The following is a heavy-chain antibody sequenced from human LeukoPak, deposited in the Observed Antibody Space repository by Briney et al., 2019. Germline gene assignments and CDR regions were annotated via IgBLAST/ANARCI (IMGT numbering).Heavy chain of an antibody. CDR1: GFSLSTSGVG. CDR2: IYWNDDK. J-gene: IGHJ5*02. CDR3: ALTDYYDSSGPNWFDP. V-gene: IGHV2-5*01. D-gene: IGHD3-22*01. Sequence: SGPTLVNPTQTLTLTCTFSGFSLSTSGVGVGWIRQPPGKALEWLALIYWNDDKRYSPSLKSRLTITKDTSKNQVVLTMTNMDPVDTATYYCALTDYYDSSGPNWFDPWGQGTLVTVSS.